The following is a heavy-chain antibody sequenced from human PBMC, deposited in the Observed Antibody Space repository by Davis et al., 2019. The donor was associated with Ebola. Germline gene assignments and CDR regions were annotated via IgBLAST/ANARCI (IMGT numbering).Heavy chain of an antibody. Sequence: PGGSLRLSCAASGFTFSSYSMNWVRQAPGKGLEWVSSISRSSSYIYYADSVKGRFTISRDNAKNSLYLQMNSLRAEDTAIYYCARDLGAKTGTTIGDYWGQGTLVIVSS. V-gene: IGHV3-21*01. J-gene: IGHJ4*02. CDR1: GFTFSSYS. CDR2: ISRSSSYI. D-gene: IGHD1-1*01. CDR3: ARDLGAKTGTTIGDY.